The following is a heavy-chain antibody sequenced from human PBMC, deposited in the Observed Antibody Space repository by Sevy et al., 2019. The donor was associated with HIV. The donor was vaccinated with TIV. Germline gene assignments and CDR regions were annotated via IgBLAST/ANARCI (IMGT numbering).Heavy chain of an antibody. CDR3: TTSLRFLEWLPPYFQH. CDR2: IKSKTDGGTT. V-gene: IGHV3-15*01. CDR1: GFTFSNAW. J-gene: IGHJ1*01. D-gene: IGHD3-3*01. Sequence: GGSLRLSCAASGFTFSNAWMSWVRQAPGKGLEWVGRIKSKTDGGTTDYAAPVKGRFTTSRDDSKNTLYLQMNSMKTEDTAVYYCTTSLRFLEWLPPYFQHWGQGTLVTVSS.